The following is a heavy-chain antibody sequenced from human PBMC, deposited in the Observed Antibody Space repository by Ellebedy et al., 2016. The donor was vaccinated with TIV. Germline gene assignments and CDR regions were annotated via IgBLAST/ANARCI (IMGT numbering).Heavy chain of an antibody. CDR1: GFTFSSYV. CDR3: VKDKEYSSSSGYFDY. J-gene: IGHJ4*02. V-gene: IGHV3-64D*06. Sequence: GESLKTSCSASGFTFSSYVMPWVRQAPGKRLGYVSAISSNGGSTYYADFVKGRFTISRDNSKNTLYLQMSSLRAEDTAVYYCVKDKEYSSSSGYFDYWGQGSLVTVSS. D-gene: IGHD6-6*01. CDR2: ISSNGGST.